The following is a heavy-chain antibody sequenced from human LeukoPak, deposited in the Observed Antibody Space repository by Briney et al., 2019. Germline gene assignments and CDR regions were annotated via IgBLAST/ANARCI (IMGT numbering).Heavy chain of an antibody. D-gene: IGHD3-3*01. CDR2: ISGGRLTT. CDR3: AKAQGVVTHFDGIDV. V-gene: IGHV3-23*01. J-gene: IGHJ3*01. CDR1: EFTFSNIA. Sequence: GGSLRLSCAASEFTFSNIAMSWVRQAPEKGLEWGSAISGGRLTTYYADPVRGRFTISRDNSKNTPYLQMNSLRVEDTAIYYCAKAQGVVTHFDGIDVWGQGTMVPVSS.